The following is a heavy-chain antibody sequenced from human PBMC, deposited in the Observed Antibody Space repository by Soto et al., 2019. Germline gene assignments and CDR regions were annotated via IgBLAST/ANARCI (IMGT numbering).Heavy chain of an antibody. Sequence: GGSLRLSCAASGFTFSSYAMSWVRQAPGKGLEWVSAISGSGGSTYYADSVKGRFTISRDNSKNTLYLQMNSLRAEDTAVYYSAKGSLYYYYGMDVWGQGTTVTVSS. D-gene: IGHD3-10*01. CDR2: ISGSGGST. CDR1: GFTFSSYA. V-gene: IGHV3-23*01. J-gene: IGHJ6*02. CDR3: AKGSLYYYYGMDV.